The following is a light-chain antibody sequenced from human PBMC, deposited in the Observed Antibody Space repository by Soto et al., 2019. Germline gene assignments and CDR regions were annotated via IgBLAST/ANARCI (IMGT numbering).Light chain of an antibody. J-gene: IGKJ4*01. V-gene: IGKV4-1*01. Sequence: DIVLTQSPDSLAVSLGERATINCKSSQSVLYSSNNKNYLAWYQQKPGQPPNLLIYWASTRESGVPDRFSGSGSGTDSTLTISSLQAEDVAVYYCQQYFTSPPTFGGGTKVEIK. CDR1: QSVLYSSNNKNY. CDR2: WAS. CDR3: QQYFTSPPT.